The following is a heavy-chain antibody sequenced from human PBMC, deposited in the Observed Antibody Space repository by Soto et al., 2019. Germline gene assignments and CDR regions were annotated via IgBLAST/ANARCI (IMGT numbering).Heavy chain of an antibody. J-gene: IGHJ6*02. CDR1: GGTFSSYT. CDR2: IIPILGIA. V-gene: IGHV1-69*04. D-gene: IGHD3-9*01. CDR3: ARDFYDILTGLHYYYGMDV. Sequence: SVKVSCKASGGTFSSYTISWVRQAPGQGLEWMGRIIPILGIANYAQKFQGRVTITADKSTSTAYMGLSSLRSEDTAVYYCARDFYDILTGLHYYYGMDVWGQGTTVTVSS.